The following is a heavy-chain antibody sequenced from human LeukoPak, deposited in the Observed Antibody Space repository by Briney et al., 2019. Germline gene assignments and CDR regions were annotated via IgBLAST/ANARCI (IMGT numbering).Heavy chain of an antibody. V-gene: IGHV3-7*01. CDR3: ASTYYDFWSGYYPFDY. CDR1: GFTFSSYW. CDR2: IKQDGSEK. D-gene: IGHD3-3*01. J-gene: IGHJ4*02. Sequence: GGSLRLSCAASGFTFSSYWMSWVRQAPGKGLDWVANIKQDGSEKYYVDSVKGRFTISRDNAKNSLYLQMNSLRAEDTAVYYCASTYYDFWSGYYPFDYWGQGTLVTVSS.